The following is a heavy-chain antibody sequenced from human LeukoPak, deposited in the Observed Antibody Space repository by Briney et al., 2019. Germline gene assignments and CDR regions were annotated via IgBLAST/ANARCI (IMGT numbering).Heavy chain of an antibody. CDR1: GGSISSYY. V-gene: IGHV4-59*01. CDR2: IYYSGST. J-gene: IGHJ4*02. Sequence: SETLSLTCTVSGGSISSYYWSWIRQPPGKGLGWIGYIYYSGSTNYNPPLKSRVTISVDTSKNQFSLKLSSVTAADTAVYYCARDVAAAGTLDYWGQGTLVTVSS. D-gene: IGHD6-13*01. CDR3: ARDVAAAGTLDY.